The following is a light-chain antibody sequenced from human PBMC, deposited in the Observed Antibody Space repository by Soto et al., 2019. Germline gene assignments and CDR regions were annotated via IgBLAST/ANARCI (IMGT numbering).Light chain of an antibody. V-gene: IGKV3-20*01. J-gene: IGKJ1*01. Sequence: EIVLTQYPGTLSLSPGERATLSCRASQSVSSSYLAWYQQKPGQAPSLLIYGASSRATGIPDRFSGSGSGTDFTLTISRLEPEDFAVDYCQQYGSSPPTFGRGTKVDIK. CDR3: QQYGSSPPT. CDR2: GAS. CDR1: QSVSSSY.